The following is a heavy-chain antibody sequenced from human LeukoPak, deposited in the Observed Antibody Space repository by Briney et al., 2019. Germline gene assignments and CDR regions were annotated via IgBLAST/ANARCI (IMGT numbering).Heavy chain of an antibody. Sequence: GGSLRLSCAASGFTFSIYWMSWVRQAPGKGLEWVSYISSSGSTIYYADSVKGRFTISRDNAKNSLYLQMNSLRAEDTAVYYCWTYYYDSSGYYRGPFDYWGQGTLVTVSS. D-gene: IGHD3-22*01. J-gene: IGHJ4*02. CDR1: GFTFSIYW. CDR2: ISSSGSTI. V-gene: IGHV3-48*04. CDR3: WTYYYDSSGYYRGPFDY.